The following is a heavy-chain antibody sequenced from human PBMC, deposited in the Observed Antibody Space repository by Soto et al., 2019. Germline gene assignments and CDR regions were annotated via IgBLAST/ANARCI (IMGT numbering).Heavy chain of an antibody. Sequence: GGSLRLSCSASGFTFSSEAMRWVRQAPGKGLEWVAVISYDGSNIYYADSVRGRFSISRDNSKNTLYVQMNSLRLEDTAVYYCARDTRYSSGYYDSWGQGTLVTVSS. CDR3: ARDTRYSSGYYDS. CDR1: GFTFSSEA. D-gene: IGHD6-19*01. CDR2: ISYDGSNI. J-gene: IGHJ4*02. V-gene: IGHV3-30-3*01.